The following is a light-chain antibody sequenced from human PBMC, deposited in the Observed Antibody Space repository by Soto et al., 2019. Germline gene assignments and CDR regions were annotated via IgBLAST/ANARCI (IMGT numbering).Light chain of an antibody. CDR1: SGSVSPSYY. J-gene: IGLJ3*02. CDR2: STN. V-gene: IGLV8-61*01. CDR3: VLYMGSGISV. Sequence: TVVTQEPSFSVSPGGTATLTCGLSSGSVSPSYYPSWYQQTPGQAPRTLIYSTNTRSPGVPARFSGSILGNKAALTITGAQAEDESDYYCVLYMGSGISVFGGGTKVTVL.